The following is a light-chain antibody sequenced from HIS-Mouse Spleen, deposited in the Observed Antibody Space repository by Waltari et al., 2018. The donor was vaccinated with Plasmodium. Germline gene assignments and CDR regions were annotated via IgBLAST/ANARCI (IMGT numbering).Light chain of an antibody. V-gene: IGLV3-1*01. CDR1: QLGDKY. CDR2: QDS. J-gene: IGLJ3*02. CDR3: QAWDSSTWV. Sequence: SYELTQPPSVSVSPGQTASLTCSGAQLGDKYACWYQQKPGQSHGLVRYQDSKRPSGIPERFSGSNSGNTATLTISGTQAMDEADYYCQAWDSSTWVFGGGTKLTVL.